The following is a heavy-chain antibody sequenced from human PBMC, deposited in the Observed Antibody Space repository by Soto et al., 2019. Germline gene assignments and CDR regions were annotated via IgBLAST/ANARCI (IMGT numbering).Heavy chain of an antibody. CDR1: GFSLTTGGMG. CDR3: ARIYCAGGNCYRRGGFYYGMDV. CDR2: IYWDDDK. J-gene: IGHJ6*02. D-gene: IGHD2-8*02. V-gene: IGHV2-5*02. Sequence: QITLKESGPTLVQPTQTLTLTCSCSGFSLTTGGMGVGWIRQPPGKALEWLALIYWDDDKGYSPSLKSRLTLTKDTSKKQVVLTMTKMDPVDTATYYCARIYCAGGNCYRRGGFYYGMDVWGQGTTVTVSS.